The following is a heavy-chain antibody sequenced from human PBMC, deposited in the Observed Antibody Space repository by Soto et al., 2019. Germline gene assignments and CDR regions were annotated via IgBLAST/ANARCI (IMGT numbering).Heavy chain of an antibody. CDR2: INAHSGGT. Sequence: ASVKVSNYASGFAFTCYYIHCKRQAPGQGLEWMGWINAHSGGTEYAQKFQGRVTLTRDTSIATAYLTLTSLTSDDTALYYCAKDLTRQLAYWLDPWGQGTQVPVSS. J-gene: IGHJ5*02. CDR3: AKDLTRQLAYWLDP. V-gene: IGHV1-2*02. CDR1: GFAFTCYY. D-gene: IGHD6-6*01.